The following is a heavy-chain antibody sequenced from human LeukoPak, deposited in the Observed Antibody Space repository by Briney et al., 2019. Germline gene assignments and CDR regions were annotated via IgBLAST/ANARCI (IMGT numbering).Heavy chain of an antibody. CDR3: ARGNVNTAWNYFGMDV. J-gene: IGHJ6*02. CDR2: INHSGST. D-gene: IGHD5-18*01. V-gene: IGHV4-34*01. Sequence: PSETLSLTCAVYGGSFSGYYWSWIRQPPGKGLEWIGEINHSGSTNYNPSLKSRVTISVDTSKNQFSLKLSSVTATDTAVYYCARGNVNTAWNYFGMDVWGQGTTVTVSS. CDR1: GGSFSGYY.